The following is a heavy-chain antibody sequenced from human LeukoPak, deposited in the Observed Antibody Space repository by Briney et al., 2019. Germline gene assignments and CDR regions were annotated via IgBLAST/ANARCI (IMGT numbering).Heavy chain of an antibody. V-gene: IGHV1-18*04. CDR3: ARGGVPAAMDY. Sequence: ASEKVSCKASGYTFTSYGLSWVRQAPRQGLEWMGWISAFNGNTHYAQKPQGRVTMTTDTSTSTAYMELRSLRPDDPAVYDCARGGVPAAMDYWGQGSLVTVS. CDR1: GYTFTSYG. J-gene: IGHJ4*02. D-gene: IGHD2-2*01. CDR2: ISAFNGNT.